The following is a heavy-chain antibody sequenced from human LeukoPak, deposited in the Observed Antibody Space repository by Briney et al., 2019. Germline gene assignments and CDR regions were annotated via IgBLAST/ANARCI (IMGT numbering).Heavy chain of an antibody. D-gene: IGHD4-17*01. J-gene: IGHJ3*02. CDR2: IIPIFGTA. CDR3: ARSGRTDYGDYEGRDAFDI. Sequence: SGGSLRLSCAASGFTFSSYAISWVRQAPGQGLEWMGGIIPIFGTANYAQKFQGRVTITADESTSTAYMELSSLKSEDTAVYYCARSGRTDYGDYEGRDAFDIWGQGTMVTVSS. CDR1: GFTFSSYA. V-gene: IGHV1-69*01.